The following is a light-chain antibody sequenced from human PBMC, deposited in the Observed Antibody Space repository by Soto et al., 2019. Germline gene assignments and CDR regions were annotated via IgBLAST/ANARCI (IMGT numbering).Light chain of an antibody. J-gene: IGLJ1*01. CDR2: EVT. CDR3: CSYAGTNTYV. V-gene: IGLV2-14*01. Sequence: QSVLTQPAAVSGSPGQSITISCTGTSSDVGGYDYVSWYQQHPGKAPKFMIYEVTNRPSGVSHRFSGSKSGNTASLTISGLQAEDEADYYCCSYAGTNTYVFGLGTKVTVL. CDR1: SSDVGGYDY.